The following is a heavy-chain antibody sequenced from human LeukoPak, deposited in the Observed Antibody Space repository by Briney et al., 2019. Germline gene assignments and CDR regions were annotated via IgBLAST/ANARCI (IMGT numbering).Heavy chain of an antibody. V-gene: IGHV4-39*07. CDR3: ARDGVYKIDY. CDR2: IYYSGST. Sequence: PSETLSLTCTVSGGSISSSIYYWGWIRQPPGKGLEWIGSIYYSGSTYYNPSLKSRVTISVDTSKNQFSLKLSSVTAADTAVYYCARDGVYKIDYWGQGTLVTVSS. D-gene: IGHD3-10*01. J-gene: IGHJ4*02. CDR1: GGSISSSIYY.